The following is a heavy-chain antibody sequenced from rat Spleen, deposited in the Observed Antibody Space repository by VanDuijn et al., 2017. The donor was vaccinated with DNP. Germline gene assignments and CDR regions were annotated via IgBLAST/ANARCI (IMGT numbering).Heavy chain of an antibody. D-gene: IGHD1-11*01. J-gene: IGHJ2*01. CDR1: GFTFNNYW. Sequence: EVQLVESGGDLVQPGRSLKLSCVASGFTFNNYWMTWIRQVPGKGLEWFASIPSSGSDTYYPDSVKGRFTISRDNARNTLYLQMSSLRSEDTATYYCARRGTEGLDYWGQGVMVTVSS. V-gene: IGHV5-31*01. CDR2: IPSSGSDT. CDR3: ARRGTEGLDY.